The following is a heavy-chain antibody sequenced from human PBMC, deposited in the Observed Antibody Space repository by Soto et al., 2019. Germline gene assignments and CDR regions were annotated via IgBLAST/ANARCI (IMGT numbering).Heavy chain of an antibody. CDR3: ARETYHYDSDAYKKTLVFDS. CDR1: GGSFSGYF. J-gene: IGHJ4*02. V-gene: IGHV4-34*01. Sequence: SETLSLTCDVYGGSFSGYFWGWIRQSPEKGLEWIGEISHTGATNYNASFESRVIISLDSSKNQFSLRLNSVTAADTGVYFCARETYHYDSDAYKKTLVFDSWGPGTLVTVSS. D-gene: IGHD3-22*01. CDR2: ISHTGAT.